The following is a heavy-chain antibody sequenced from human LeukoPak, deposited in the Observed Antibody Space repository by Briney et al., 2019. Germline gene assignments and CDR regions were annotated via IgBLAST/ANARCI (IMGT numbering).Heavy chain of an antibody. V-gene: IGHV5-51*01. CDR2: IYPGDSDT. J-gene: IGHJ4*02. CDR3: TRQRYFDY. Sequence: GESLKISCKGSGYSFTDYWIGWVRQMRGKGLEWMGIIYPGDSDTRYSPSFQGQVTISADKSINTAFLQWSSLKASDTAMYYCTRQRYFDYWGQGTLVTVSS. CDR1: GYSFTDYW.